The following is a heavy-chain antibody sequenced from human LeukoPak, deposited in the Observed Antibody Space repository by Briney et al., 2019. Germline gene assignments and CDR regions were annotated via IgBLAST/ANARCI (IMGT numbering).Heavy chain of an antibody. D-gene: IGHD3-10*01. V-gene: IGHV3-15*01. CDR1: GFTFSNAW. Sequence: GGSLRLSCAASGFTFSNAWMSWVRQAPGKGLEWVGRIKSKTDGGTTDYAAPVKGRFTISRDDSKNTLYLQMNSLKTEDTAVYCCTTEWFGELLYNYWGQGTLVAVSS. CDR3: TTEWFGELLYNY. CDR2: IKSKTDGGTT. J-gene: IGHJ4*02.